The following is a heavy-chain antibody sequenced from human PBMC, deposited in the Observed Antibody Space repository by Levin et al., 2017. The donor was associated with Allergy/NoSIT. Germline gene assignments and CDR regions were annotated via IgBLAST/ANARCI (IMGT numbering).Heavy chain of an antibody. V-gene: IGHV3-23*01. J-gene: IGHJ4*02. D-gene: IGHD6-13*01. CDR2: IRAGGGNT. Sequence: GESLKISCAASGFTFSTYAMSWVRQAPGKGLEWGSVIRAGGGNTNYAESGKGRFTIPRDNSKDKLYLQMNSLTAEDTAVYYCAKAGSSWYIEIDHWGQGTLVTVSS. CDR3: AKAGSSWYIEIDH. CDR1: GFTFSTYA.